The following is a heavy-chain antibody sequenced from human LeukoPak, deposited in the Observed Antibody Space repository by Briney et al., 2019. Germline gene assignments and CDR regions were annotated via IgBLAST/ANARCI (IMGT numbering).Heavy chain of an antibody. V-gene: IGHV3-30-3*01. CDR2: ISYDGSNK. CDR1: GFTFSSYA. Sequence: GGSLRLSCAASGFTFSSYAMRWVRQAPGKGLEWVAVISYDGSNKYYADSVKGRFTISRDNSKNTLYLQMNSLRAEDTAVYYCARDTCSGGSCYYNYWGQGTLVTVSS. J-gene: IGHJ4*02. D-gene: IGHD2-15*01. CDR3: ARDTCSGGSCYYNY.